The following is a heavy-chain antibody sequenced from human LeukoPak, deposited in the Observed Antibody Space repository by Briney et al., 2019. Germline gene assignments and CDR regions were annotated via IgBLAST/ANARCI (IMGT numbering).Heavy chain of an antibody. CDR2: IWYDGGSK. CDR1: GFTFNNYG. Sequence: GGSLRLSCAASGFTFNNYGMHWVRQAPGKGLEWVAVIWYDGGSKYYADSVKGRFTISRDNSKNTLYLQTNSLGAEDSAVYYCARIGLLSGTHSKWGLDYWGQGTLVTVSS. D-gene: IGHD3-3*01. V-gene: IGHV3-33*01. CDR3: ARIGLLSGTHSKWGLDY. J-gene: IGHJ4*02.